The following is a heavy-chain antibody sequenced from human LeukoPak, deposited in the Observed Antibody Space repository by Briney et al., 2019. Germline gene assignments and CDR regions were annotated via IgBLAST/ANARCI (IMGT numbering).Heavy chain of an antibody. D-gene: IGHD3-22*01. J-gene: IGHJ6*02. CDR1: GAPIGSGGYY. Sequence: SETLSLTCTVSGAPIGSGGYYWTWIRQPPGKGLEWIGYIYHSGSTYYNPSLKSRVTISVDRSKNQFSLKLSSVTAADTAVYYCARDLEYYDSSGFPIYYYGMDVWGQGTTVTVSS. CDR2: IYHSGST. V-gene: IGHV4-30-2*01. CDR3: ARDLEYYDSSGFPIYYYGMDV.